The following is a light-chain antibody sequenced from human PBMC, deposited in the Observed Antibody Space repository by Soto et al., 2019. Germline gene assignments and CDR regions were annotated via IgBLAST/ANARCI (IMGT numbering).Light chain of an antibody. CDR2: SNN. CDR1: SSSIGSNT. Sequence: QSVLTQPPSASGTPGQRVTISCFGSSSSIGSNTVNWYQQLPGTAPKLLIYSNNQRPSGVPDRFSGSKSGTSASLAISGLQSEDETDYYCAAWDDSLKGPVFGGGTKLTVL. CDR3: AAWDDSLKGPV. J-gene: IGLJ3*02. V-gene: IGLV1-44*01.